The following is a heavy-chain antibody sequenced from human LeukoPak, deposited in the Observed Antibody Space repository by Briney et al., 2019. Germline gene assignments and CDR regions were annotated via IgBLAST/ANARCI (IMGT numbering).Heavy chain of an antibody. CDR3: ARDRRGNYDFWSLTMDV. Sequence: ASVKVSRKASGYTFTSYYMHWVRQAPGQGLEWMGIINPSGGSTSYAQKFQGRVTMTRGTSTSTVYMELSSLRSEDTAVYYCARDRRGNYDFWSLTMDVWGKGTTVTVSS. V-gene: IGHV1-46*01. CDR2: INPSGGST. CDR1: GYTFTSYY. D-gene: IGHD3-3*01. J-gene: IGHJ6*04.